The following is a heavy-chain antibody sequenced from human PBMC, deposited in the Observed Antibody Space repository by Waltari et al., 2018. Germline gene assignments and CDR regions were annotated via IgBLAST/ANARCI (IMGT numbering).Heavy chain of an antibody. CDR2: IRYDASDI. V-gene: IGHV3-30*02. J-gene: IGHJ3*01. D-gene: IGHD1-1*01. Sequence: QVHLLASGGGVVQPGGSLRLTGAASGFTFSDYAMHWVRQAPGKGLEWVAFIRYDASDIYYRDSVKGRFTISRDNSKNTLFLQMSSLRPEDTAVYYCAKVGVGLTTWYPFDVWGQGTMVTVSS. CDR1: GFTFSDYA. CDR3: AKVGVGLTTWYPFDV.